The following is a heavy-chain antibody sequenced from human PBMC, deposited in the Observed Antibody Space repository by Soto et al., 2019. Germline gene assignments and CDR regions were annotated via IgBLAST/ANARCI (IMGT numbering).Heavy chain of an antibody. V-gene: IGHV4-4*07. CDR1: CGSISTYY. CDR3: ARSAVPRWGWFRP. Sequence: QVQLQESGPGLVKPSGTLSLTCNVSCGSISTYYWNWIRQPAGKGLEWIGRIYASGSPNYNPSLKSRVSMSVATSKNQFSLTMSSVTSADTAMYYCARSAVPRWGWFRPWGQGILVTVSP. J-gene: IGHJ5*02. D-gene: IGHD2-15*01. CDR2: IYASGSP.